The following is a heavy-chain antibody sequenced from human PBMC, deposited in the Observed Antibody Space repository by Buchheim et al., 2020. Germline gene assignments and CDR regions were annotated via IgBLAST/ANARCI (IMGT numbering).Heavy chain of an antibody. D-gene: IGHD6-13*01. Sequence: QVQLQQWGAGLLKPSETLSLTCAVYGGSFSGYYWSWIRQPPGKGLEWIGEINHSGSTNYNPSLKSRVTISVDTSKNQLSLKLSSVTAADTAVYYCARGLGSWYGGSRFDYWGKGTL. CDR3: ARGLGSWYGGSRFDY. CDR1: GGSFSGYY. J-gene: IGHJ4*02. V-gene: IGHV4-34*01. CDR2: INHSGST.